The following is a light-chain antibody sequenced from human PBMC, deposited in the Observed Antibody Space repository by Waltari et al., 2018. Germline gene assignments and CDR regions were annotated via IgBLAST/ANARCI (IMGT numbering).Light chain of an antibody. Sequence: EIVLTQSPATLSLSPGARASLSCGATQGVRSYLGWYQQKPGQAPRPLMYDASKTATGIPARLSGSGPGTDFTLTISSLEPEDFAVYYCQQCAISPLTFGGGTKVEI. CDR3: QQCAISPLT. CDR2: DAS. V-gene: IGKV3D-11*01. J-gene: IGKJ4*01. CDR1: QGVRSY.